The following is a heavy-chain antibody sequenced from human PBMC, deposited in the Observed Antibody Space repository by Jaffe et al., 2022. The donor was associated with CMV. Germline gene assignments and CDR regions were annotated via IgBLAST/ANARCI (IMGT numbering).Heavy chain of an antibody. CDR3: AKDPPSSGGYYYYFDY. CDR2: ISGSGSST. J-gene: IGHJ4*02. V-gene: IGHV3-23*04. Sequence: EVQLVESGGDLVQPGGSLRLSCAASGFTFSIYAMSWVRQAPGKGLEWVSSISGSGSSTYYADSVKGRFTISRDNSKNTLYLQMNSLRAEDTAIYYCAKDPPSSGGYYYYFDYWGQGTLVTVSS. CDR1: GFTFSIYA. D-gene: IGHD3-22*01.